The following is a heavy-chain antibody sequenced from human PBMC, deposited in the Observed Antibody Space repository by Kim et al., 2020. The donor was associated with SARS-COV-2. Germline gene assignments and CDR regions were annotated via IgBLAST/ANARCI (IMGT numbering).Heavy chain of an antibody. J-gene: IGHJ4*02. CDR1: GGSISSSSYY. CDR3: ARHMRGGRWLQEVLWDY. V-gene: IGHV4-39*01. Sequence: SETLSLTCTVSGGSISSSSYYWGWIRQPPGKGLEWIGSIYYSGSTYYNPSLKSRVTISVDTSKNQFSLKLSSVTAADTAVYYCARHMRGGRWLQEVLWDYWGQGTLVTVSS. CDR2: IYYSGST. D-gene: IGHD5-12*01.